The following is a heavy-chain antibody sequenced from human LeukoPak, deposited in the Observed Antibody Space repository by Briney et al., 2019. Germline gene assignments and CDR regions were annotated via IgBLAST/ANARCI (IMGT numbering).Heavy chain of an antibody. D-gene: IGHD2/OR15-2a*01. J-gene: IGHJ6*03. CDR1: GGSISSSSYY. CDR3: ARASFSFYYYYMDV. CDR2: IYYSGST. Sequence: SETLSLTCTVSGGSISSSSYYWGWIRQPPGNGLEWIGSIYYSGSTYYNPSLKSRVTISVDTSKNQFSLKLSSVTAADTAVYYCARASFSFYYYYMDVWGKGTTVTVSS. V-gene: IGHV4-39*07.